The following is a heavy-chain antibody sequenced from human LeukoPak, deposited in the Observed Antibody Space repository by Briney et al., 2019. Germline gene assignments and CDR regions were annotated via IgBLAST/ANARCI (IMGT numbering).Heavy chain of an antibody. CDR1: GYTFTGYY. Sequence: AASVKVSCKASGYTFTGYYMHWVRQAPGQGLEWMGWINPNSGGTNYAQKFQGRVTMTRDTSISTAYMELSRLRSDDTAVYYCARGITRRGGATVYFDYWGQGTLVTVSS. CDR2: INPNSGGT. D-gene: IGHD1-26*01. J-gene: IGHJ4*02. V-gene: IGHV1-2*02. CDR3: ARGITRRGGATVYFDY.